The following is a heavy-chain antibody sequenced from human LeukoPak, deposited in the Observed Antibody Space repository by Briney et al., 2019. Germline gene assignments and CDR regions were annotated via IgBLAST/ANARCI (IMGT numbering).Heavy chain of an antibody. J-gene: IGHJ6*02. Sequence: GESLKISCKGSGYSFTSYWIGWVRQMPGKGLEWMGIIYPGDSDTRYSPSFQGQVTISADKSISTAYLQWSSLKASDTAMYYCARLQSSYLHYYCYGMDVWGQGTTVTVSS. CDR1: GYSFTSYW. V-gene: IGHV5-51*01. D-gene: IGHD5-18*01. CDR2: IYPGDSDT. CDR3: ARLQSSYLHYYCYGMDV.